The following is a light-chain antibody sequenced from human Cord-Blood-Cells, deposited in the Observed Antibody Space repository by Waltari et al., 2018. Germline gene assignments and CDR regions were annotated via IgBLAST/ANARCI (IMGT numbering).Light chain of an antibody. CDR1: SSDVGSYNL. CDR3: CSYAGSSTLV. Sequence: QSALTQPASVSGSPGQSITIPCTGTSSDVGSYNLVSWYHQHPGKATKLRSYEGSKRSSGVSNRLAGSKAGNTASLTISGLQAEDEADYYCCSYAGSSTLVFGGGTKLTVL. CDR2: EGS. J-gene: IGLJ3*02. V-gene: IGLV2-23*01.